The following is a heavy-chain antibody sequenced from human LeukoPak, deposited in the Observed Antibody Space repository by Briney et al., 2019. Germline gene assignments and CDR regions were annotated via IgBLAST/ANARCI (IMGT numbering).Heavy chain of an antibody. D-gene: IGHD6-13*01. CDR1: GGSISSSSYY. V-gene: IGHV4-39*01. CDR2: IYYSGST. CDR3: ARLAYSSSPNDLPYPDY. Sequence: SSETPSLTCTVSGGSISSSSYYWGWIRQPPGKGLEWIGSIYYSGSTYYNPSLKSRVTISVDTSKNQFSLKLSSVTAADTAVYYCARLAYSSSPNDLPYPDYWGQGTLVTVSS. J-gene: IGHJ4*02.